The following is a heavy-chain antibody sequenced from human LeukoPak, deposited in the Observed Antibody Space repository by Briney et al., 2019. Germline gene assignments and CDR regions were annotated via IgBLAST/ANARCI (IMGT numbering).Heavy chain of an antibody. J-gene: IGHJ4*02. CDR1: GFTFSSYA. CDR2: ISYDGSNK. V-gene: IGHV3-30-3*01. D-gene: IGHD2-2*01. CDR3: AKVMPLYQLQWGLYDY. Sequence: GGSLRLSCAASGFTFSSYAMHWVRQAPGKGLEWVAVISYDGSNKYYADSVKGRFTISRDNSRNTLYLQMNSLRAEDTAVYYCAKVMPLYQLQWGLYDYWGQGTLVTVSS.